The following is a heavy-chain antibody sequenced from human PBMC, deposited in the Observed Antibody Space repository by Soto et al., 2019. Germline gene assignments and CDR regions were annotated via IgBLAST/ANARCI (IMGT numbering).Heavy chain of an antibody. V-gene: IGHV1-69*12. CDR3: ARDRSSIAVAGTSWFDP. Sequence: QVQLVQSGAEVKKPGSSVKVSCKASGGTFSSYAISWVRQAPGQGLEWMGGIIPIFGTANYAQKFQGRVTSTADDATSTAYMELSSLRSEDTAVYYCARDRSSIAVAGTSWFDPWGQGTLVTVSS. J-gene: IGHJ5*02. CDR2: IIPIFGTA. CDR1: GGTFSSYA. D-gene: IGHD6-19*01.